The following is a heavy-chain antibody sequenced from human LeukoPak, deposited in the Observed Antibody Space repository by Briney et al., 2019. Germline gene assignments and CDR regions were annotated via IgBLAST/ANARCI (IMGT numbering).Heavy chain of an antibody. CDR3: ARVMGYYDSSGYYYLDY. V-gene: IGHV1-18*01. CDR1: GYTFTSHG. J-gene: IGHJ4*02. Sequence: GASVKVSCKASGYTFTSHGISWVRQAPGQGLEWMGWISAYNGNTNYAQKLQGRVTMTTDTSTSTAYMELRSLRSDDTAVYYCARVMGYYDSSGYYYLDYWGQGTLVTVSS. CDR2: ISAYNGNT. D-gene: IGHD3-22*01.